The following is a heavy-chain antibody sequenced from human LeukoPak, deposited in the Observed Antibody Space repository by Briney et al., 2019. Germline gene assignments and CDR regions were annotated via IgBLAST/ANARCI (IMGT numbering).Heavy chain of an antibody. V-gene: IGHV3-21*01. D-gene: IGHD6-6*01. CDR3: AKVKYSGSECDY. Sequence: GGSLRLSCAVSGFTLSSYSMNWVRQAQGKGLGWVSSISSNSKYTYYTDSVKGRFTISRDNAKNSLYLQMNSLRDEDTAVYYCAKVKYSGSECDYWGQGTPVAVSS. CDR2: ISSNSKYT. CDR1: GFTLSSYS. J-gene: IGHJ4*02.